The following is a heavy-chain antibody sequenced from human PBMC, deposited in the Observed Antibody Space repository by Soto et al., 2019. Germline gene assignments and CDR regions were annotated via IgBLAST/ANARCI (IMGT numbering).Heavy chain of an antibody. J-gene: IGHJ4*02. CDR3: ASSLVVVAAINDY. D-gene: IGHD2-15*01. CDR1: GGTFSSYA. CDR2: IIPIFGAA. V-gene: IGHV1-69*13. Sequence: GASVKVSCKASGGTFSSYAISWVRQAPGQGLEWMGGIIPIFGAANYAQKFQGRVTITADESTSTAYMELSSLRSEDTAVYYCASSLVVVAAINDYWGQGTLVTVSS.